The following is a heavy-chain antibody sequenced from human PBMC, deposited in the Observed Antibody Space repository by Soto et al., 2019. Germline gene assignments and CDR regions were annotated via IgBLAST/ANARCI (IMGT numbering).Heavy chain of an antibody. Sequence: EVRLLQSGGGSEQPGGSLRLSCAASGFNFRPYAMYWVRQAPGKGLEWVAAIDDGNIAYYADSVKGRFIISRDNSRNTLHLQMDGLTVEDTAIYFCTKRPLCARDCWYFDDWGQGILVTVSS. CDR3: TKRPLCARDCWYFDD. CDR1: GFNFRPYA. V-gene: IGHV3-23*05. CDR2: IDDGNIA. J-gene: IGHJ4*02. D-gene: IGHD2-21*02.